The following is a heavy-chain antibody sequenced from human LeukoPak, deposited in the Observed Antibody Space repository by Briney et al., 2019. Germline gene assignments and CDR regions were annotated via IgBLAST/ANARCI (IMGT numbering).Heavy chain of an antibody. CDR2: IRFDGSDE. CDR3: AKEVTYCSSSSCNDAFDV. J-gene: IGHJ3*01. CDR1: GFRFSTSG. D-gene: IGHD2-2*01. Sequence: GGSLRLSCAASGFRFSTSGMHWVRQAPGKGLEWVSFIRFDGSDEDHGDSVKGRFTNSRDNSKNTMYLQMNSLRAEDTAVYYCAKEVTYCSSSSCNDAFDVWGRGTVVIVSS. V-gene: IGHV3-30*02.